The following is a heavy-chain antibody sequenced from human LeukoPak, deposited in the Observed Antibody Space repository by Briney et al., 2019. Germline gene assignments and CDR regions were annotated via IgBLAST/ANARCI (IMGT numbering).Heavy chain of an antibody. Sequence: GGSLRLSCKGSGYSFTSYWIGWVRHMPGKGLEWMGIIYPGDSDTRYSPSFQGQVTISAHKSISTAYLQWSSLKASDTAMYYCAILPNPNWFDPWGQGTLVTVSS. CDR1: GYSFTSYW. V-gene: IGHV5-51*01. J-gene: IGHJ5*02. CDR2: IYPGDSDT. D-gene: IGHD2-15*01. CDR3: AILPNPNWFDP.